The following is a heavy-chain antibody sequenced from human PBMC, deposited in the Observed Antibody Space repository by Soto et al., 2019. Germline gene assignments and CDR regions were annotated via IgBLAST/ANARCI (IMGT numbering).Heavy chain of an antibody. J-gene: IGHJ6*02. CDR1: GYSFTSYW. V-gene: IGHV5-10-1*01. CDR3: AMCIAARPLGYYYGMDV. D-gene: IGHD6-6*01. Sequence: GESLKISCKGSGYSFTSYWISWVRQMPGKGLEWMGRIDPSDSYTNYSPSFQGHVTISADKSISTAHLQWSSLKASDTAMYYCAMCIAARPLGYYYGMDVWGQGTTVTVSS. CDR2: IDPSDSYT.